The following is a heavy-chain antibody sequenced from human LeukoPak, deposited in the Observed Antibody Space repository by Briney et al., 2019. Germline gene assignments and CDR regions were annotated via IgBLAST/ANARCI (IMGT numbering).Heavy chain of an antibody. CDR1: GFTFDDYA. J-gene: IGHJ4*02. V-gene: IGHV3-9*01. Sequence: GGSLRLSCAASGFTFDDYAMHWVRQVPGKGLEWVSGISWNSDSIAYADSVKGRFTISRDNAKNSLYLQMNSLRAEDTAFYYCAKDMGYYFGSGSYPPPGFDYWGQGTVVTVSS. D-gene: IGHD3-10*01. CDR2: ISWNSDSI. CDR3: AKDMGYYFGSGSYPPPGFDY.